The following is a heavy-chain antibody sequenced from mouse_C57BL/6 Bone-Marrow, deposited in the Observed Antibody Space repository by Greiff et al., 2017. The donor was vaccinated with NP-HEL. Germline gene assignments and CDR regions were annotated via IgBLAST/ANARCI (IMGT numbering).Heavy chain of an antibody. D-gene: IGHD1-1*01. V-gene: IGHV1-54*01. J-gene: IGHJ2*01. Sequence: SGAELVRPGTSVKVSCKASGYAFTNYLIEWVKQRPGQGLEWIGVINPGSGGTNYNEKFKGKATLTADKSSSTAYMQLSSLTSEDSAVYFCAREEGYYGSSNYWGQGTTLTVSS. CDR3: AREEGYYGSSNY. CDR2: INPGSGGT. CDR1: GYAFTNYL.